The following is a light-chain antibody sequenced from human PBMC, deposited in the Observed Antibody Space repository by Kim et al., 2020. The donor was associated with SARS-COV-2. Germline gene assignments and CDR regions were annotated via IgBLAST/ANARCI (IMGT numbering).Light chain of an antibody. Sequence: SYELTQPPSVSVAPGKTARITCGGNNIGSKSVHWYQQKPGQAPVLVIYYDSDRPSGIPERFSGSNSGNTATLTISRVEAGDEADYYCQVWDSSSDHHDVF. CDR1: NIGSKS. CDR3: QVWDSSSDHHDV. CDR2: YDS. V-gene: IGLV3-21*04. J-gene: IGLJ1*01.